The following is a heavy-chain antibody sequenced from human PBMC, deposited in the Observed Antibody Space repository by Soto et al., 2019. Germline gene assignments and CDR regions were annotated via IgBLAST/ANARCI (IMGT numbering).Heavy chain of an antibody. CDR1: GGSFSGYY. CDR3: ARTGKFYYYDTSGLPFDP. D-gene: IGHD3-22*01. CDR2: IYHLGTT. V-gene: IGHV4-34*01. J-gene: IGHJ5*02. Sequence: SETLSLTCAVYGGSFSGYYWSWIRQPPGKGLEWIGDIYHLGTTNYNPSLKSRATLSVDKSKNQFSLKLTSVTAADTAVYFCARTGKFYYYDTSGLPFDPWGPGILVTVSS.